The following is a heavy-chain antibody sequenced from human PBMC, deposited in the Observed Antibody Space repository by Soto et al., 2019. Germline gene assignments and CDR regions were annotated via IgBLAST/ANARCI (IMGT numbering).Heavy chain of an antibody. Sequence: QMQLVQSGPEVKKPGTSVKVSCKASGFTFTSSAVQWVRQARGQRLEWIGWIVVGSGNTNYAQKFQERVTITRDMSTSTAYMELSSLRSEDTAVYYCAAGGIPPLTVTGPDYYYGMDVWGQGTTVTVSS. CDR3: AAGGIPPLTVTGPDYYYGMDV. V-gene: IGHV1-58*01. D-gene: IGHD4-4*01. CDR1: GFTFTSSA. CDR2: IVVGSGNT. J-gene: IGHJ6*02.